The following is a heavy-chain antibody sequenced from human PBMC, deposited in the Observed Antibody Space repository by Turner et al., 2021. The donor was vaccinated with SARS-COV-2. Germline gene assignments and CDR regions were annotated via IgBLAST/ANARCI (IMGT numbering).Heavy chain of an antibody. J-gene: IGHJ4*02. CDR1: GGSFSGYY. V-gene: IGHV4-34*01. Sequence: QVHLQQWGAGLLKPSETLSLTCAVYGGSFSGYYWTWNRQPPGKGLEWIGEIHPSGSTYYNPSLKSRVTISQDTSKSQFSLNLSSVTAADTAVYHCARGDDSRKSGLLWGQGTLVTVSS. D-gene: IGHD2-21*02. CDR3: ARGDDSRKSGLL. CDR2: IHPSGST.